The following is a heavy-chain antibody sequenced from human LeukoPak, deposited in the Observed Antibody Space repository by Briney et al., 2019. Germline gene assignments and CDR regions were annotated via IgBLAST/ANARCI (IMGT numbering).Heavy chain of an antibody. CDR3: AKSFAGAVAGSRGLDY. CDR2: ISGGGGA. J-gene: IGHJ4*02. D-gene: IGHD6-19*01. V-gene: IGHV3-23*01. Sequence: GGSLRLSCAASGFTFGSYAMSWVRQAPGKGLEWVSAISGGGGAYYADSVKGRITISRDNSKNTLYLQMNSLRAEDTAIYYCAKSFAGAVAGSRGLDYWGQGTLVTVSS. CDR1: GFTFGSYA.